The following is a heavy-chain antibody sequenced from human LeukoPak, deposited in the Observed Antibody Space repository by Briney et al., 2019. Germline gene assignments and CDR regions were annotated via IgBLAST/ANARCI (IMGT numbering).Heavy chain of an antibody. D-gene: IGHD3-3*01. Sequence: GSLRLSCAASGFMFSLYSINWVRQAPGKGLEWVSCISNTSSYISYADSVKGRFTISRDNAKNSLYLQISSLRAEDTAVYYCARDMEGFKSPSGAFDIWGQGTMVTVSS. CDR3: ARDMEGFKSPSGAFDI. J-gene: IGHJ3*02. CDR1: GFMFSLYS. V-gene: IGHV3-21*01. CDR2: ISNTSSYI.